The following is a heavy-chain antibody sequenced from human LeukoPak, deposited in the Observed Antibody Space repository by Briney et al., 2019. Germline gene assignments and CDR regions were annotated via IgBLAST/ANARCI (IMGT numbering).Heavy chain of an antibody. CDR1: GVSISSSSYY. V-gene: IGHV4-39*01. D-gene: IGHD2-21*01. J-gene: IGHJ3*02. CDR3: AGRSILWGGDAFDI. CDR2: IHYSGST. Sequence: SETLSLTCSVSGVSISSSSYYWGWIRQPPGKGLEWIGSIHYSGSTYYNPSLKSGVTISVDKPKNQFSLKLSSVTAAETGVYHCAGRSILWGGDAFDIWGQGIMVTVSS.